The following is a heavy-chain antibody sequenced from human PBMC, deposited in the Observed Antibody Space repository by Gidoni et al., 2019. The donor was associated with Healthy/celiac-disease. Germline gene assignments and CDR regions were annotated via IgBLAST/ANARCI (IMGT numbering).Heavy chain of an antibody. V-gene: IGHV3-15*01. CDR2: IKRKTEGGTT. CDR1: GFTFSNAW. CDR3: TTGVVVVITRYFDY. D-gene: IGHD3-22*01. J-gene: IGHJ4*02. Sequence: EVQLVGSGGGLVKPGGSLSLSCAASGFTFSNAWISWVRPAQGKGVEGGGRIKRKTEGGTTDYAAPVKGRFTISRDDSKNTLYLQMNSLKTEDTAAYYCTTGVVVVITRYFDYWGQGTLVTVSS.